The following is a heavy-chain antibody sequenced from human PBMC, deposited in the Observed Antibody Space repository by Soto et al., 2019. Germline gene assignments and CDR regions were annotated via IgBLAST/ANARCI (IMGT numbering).Heavy chain of an antibody. V-gene: IGHV2-70*13. J-gene: IGHJ6*02. CDR1: GFSITSPVMS. Sequence: GPTLENPTETLTLTCTFSGFSITSPVMSVSWIRQPPGRALEWLALIERDDDDKYYSTSLKTRLTISKDTRKNQVVLTMANMDPADTATYYCARSIRGPRKFNGMDVWGQGTTVTVSS. D-gene: IGHD1-20*01. CDR3: ARSIRGPRKFNGMDV. CDR2: IERDDDDK.